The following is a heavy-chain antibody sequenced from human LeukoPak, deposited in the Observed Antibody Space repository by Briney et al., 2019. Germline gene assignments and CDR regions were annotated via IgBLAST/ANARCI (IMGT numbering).Heavy chain of an antibody. CDR2: IYHSGST. D-gene: IGHD2/OR15-2a*01. CDR3: ARRRSGIGYYGFYMDV. V-gene: IGHV4-30-2*03. Sequence: SETLSLTCTVSGGSISSGGYYWSWIRQPPGKGLEWIGYIYHSGSTYYNPSLKSRVTISVDTSKNQFSLKLSSVTAADTAVYYCARRRSGIGYYGFYMDVWGKGTTVTVSS. CDR1: GGSISSGGYY. J-gene: IGHJ6*03.